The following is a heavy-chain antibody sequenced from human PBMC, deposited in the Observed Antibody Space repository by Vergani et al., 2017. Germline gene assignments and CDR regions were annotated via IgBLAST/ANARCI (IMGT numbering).Heavy chain of an antibody. V-gene: IGHV1-2*04. CDR1: GYTFTGYY. D-gene: IGHD2-2*01. Sequence: QVQLVQSGAEVKTPGASVKVSCKASGYTFTGYYMHWVRQAPGQGLEWMGWINPNSGGTNYAQKFQGWVTMTRDTSISTAYMELSRLRSDDTAVYYCAREGGYCSSTSCYHFDYWGQGTLVTVSS. CDR3: AREGGYCSSTSCYHFDY. J-gene: IGHJ4*02. CDR2: INPNSGGT.